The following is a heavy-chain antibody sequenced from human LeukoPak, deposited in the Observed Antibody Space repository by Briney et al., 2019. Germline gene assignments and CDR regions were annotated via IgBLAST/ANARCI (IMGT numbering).Heavy chain of an antibody. CDR1: GGSISSGSYY. Sequence: SETLSLTCTVSGGSISSGSYYWSWIRQPAGKGLEWIGRIYTSGSTNYNPSLKSRVTISVDTSKNQFSLKLSSVTAADTAVYYCAGAYSNFPFDYWGQGTLVTVSS. CDR2: IYTSGST. D-gene: IGHD4-11*01. V-gene: IGHV4-61*02. J-gene: IGHJ4*02. CDR3: AGAYSNFPFDY.